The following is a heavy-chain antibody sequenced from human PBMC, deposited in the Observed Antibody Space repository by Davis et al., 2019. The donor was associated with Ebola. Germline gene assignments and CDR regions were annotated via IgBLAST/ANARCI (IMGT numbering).Heavy chain of an antibody. CDR3: ATGTREGDAFDI. J-gene: IGHJ3*02. V-gene: IGHV1-24*01. D-gene: IGHD1-1*01. CDR2: FDPEDGEA. Sequence: ASVKVSCKVSGYTLTDLSMHWVRQAPGKGLEWMGGFDPEDGEAIYAQKFQGRVTMTEDTSTDTAYMELSSLRSEDTAVYYCATGTREGDAFDIWGQGTMVTVSS. CDR1: GYTLTDLS.